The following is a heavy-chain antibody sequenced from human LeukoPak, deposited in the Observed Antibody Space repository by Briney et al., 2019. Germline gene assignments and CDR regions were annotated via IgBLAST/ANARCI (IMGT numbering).Heavy chain of an antibody. J-gene: IGHJ4*02. CDR2: VHPSTGST. V-gene: IGHV1-46*01. D-gene: IGHD3-22*01. CDR3: ARAVYYDSSGYYYINGFGTFDY. Sequence: ASAKVSCKVSGYTLTELSMHWVRQAPGQGLEWMGIVHPSTGSTSFTQKFQGRVTMTSDTSTRTVYMELSSLRSEDTAVYYCARAVYYDSSGYYYINGFGTFDYWGQGTLVTVSS. CDR1: GYTLTELS.